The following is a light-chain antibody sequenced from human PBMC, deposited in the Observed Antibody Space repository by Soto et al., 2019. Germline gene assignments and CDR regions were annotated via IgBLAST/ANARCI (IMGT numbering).Light chain of an antibody. J-gene: IGKJ1*01. V-gene: IGKV3-15*01. CDR2: GAS. Sequence: EIVMTQSPATLSVSPGETATLSCRASQSVSSNLAWYQQKPGQAPRLLIYGASTRATGIPARFSGSGSGTEFTLTISSLQPDDFATYYCQQYGRFPWTFGQGTKVDIK. CDR3: QQYGRFPWT. CDR1: QSVSSN.